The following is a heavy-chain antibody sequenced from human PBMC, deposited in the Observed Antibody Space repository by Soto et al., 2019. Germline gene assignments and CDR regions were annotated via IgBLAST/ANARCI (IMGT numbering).Heavy chain of an antibody. V-gene: IGHV1-18*01. CDR3: VRGPPVGYGDYGNYYYYYMDV. CDR2: ISAYNGNT. D-gene: IGHD4-17*01. J-gene: IGHJ6*03. CDR1: GYTFTSYG. Sequence: ASVKVSCKASGYTFTSYGISWVRQAPGQGLEWMGWISAYNGNTNYAQKLQGRVTMTTDTSTSTAYMELRSLRSDDTAVYYCVRGPPVGYGDYGNYYYYYMDVWGKGTTVTVSS.